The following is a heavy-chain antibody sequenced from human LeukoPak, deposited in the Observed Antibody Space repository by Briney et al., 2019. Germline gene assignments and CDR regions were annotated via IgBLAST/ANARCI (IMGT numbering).Heavy chain of an antibody. CDR1: GYTFTSYY. J-gene: IGHJ4*02. D-gene: IGHD4-17*01. Sequence: ASVKVSCKASGYTFTSYYIHWVRQAPGQGLEWMGWISAYNGNTNYAQKLQGRVTMTTDTSTSTAYMELKSLRSDDTAVYYCAREGGDYGDNYFDYWGQGTLVTVSS. V-gene: IGHV1-18*04. CDR3: AREGGDYGDNYFDY. CDR2: ISAYNGNT.